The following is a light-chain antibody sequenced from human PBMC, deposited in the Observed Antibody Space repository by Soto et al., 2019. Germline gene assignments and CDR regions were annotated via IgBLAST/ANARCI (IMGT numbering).Light chain of an antibody. J-gene: IGKJ4*01. CDR3: QQSYGTPLT. CDR2: AAS. CDR1: QSISNY. Sequence: DMEMTQSPSSLSGSVGDRVTITCRASQSISNYLNWYQHKPGKVPKLLIYAASSLQSGVPTRFSGRESGTDFTLTINSLQPEDFATYYCQQSYGTPLTFGGGTKIEIK. V-gene: IGKV1-39*01.